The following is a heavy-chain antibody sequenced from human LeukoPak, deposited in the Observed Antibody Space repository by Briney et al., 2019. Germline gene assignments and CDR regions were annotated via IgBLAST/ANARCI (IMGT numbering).Heavy chain of an antibody. Sequence: GGSLRLSCAASGFSVITNHMTWVRQAPGKGLECVSITYSGGSTFYADSVKGRFTISRDNSKNALYLQMNSLRAEDTAVYYCARDTLASRTTDYWGQGTLVTVSS. CDR1: GFSVITNH. D-gene: IGHD1-1*01. CDR3: ARDTLASRTTDY. J-gene: IGHJ4*02. V-gene: IGHV3-53*01. CDR2: TYSGGST.